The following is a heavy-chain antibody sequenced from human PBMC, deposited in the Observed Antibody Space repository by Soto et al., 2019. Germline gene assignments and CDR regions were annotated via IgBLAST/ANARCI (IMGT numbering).Heavy chain of an antibody. J-gene: IGHJ6*03. CDR2: INWDGGRR. CDR1: GFTFDDYG. Sequence: EVQLVESGGGVVRPGGSLRLSCVASGFTFDDYGMHWVRQAPGKGLEWVSGINWDGGRRGYPGSMKGRFIISRDNAKNSLYLQMNSLRAEDTALYYCARSGNIVATTNYYMDVWGNGTTVTVSS. CDR3: ARSGNIVATTNYYMDV. V-gene: IGHV3-20*04. D-gene: IGHD5-12*01.